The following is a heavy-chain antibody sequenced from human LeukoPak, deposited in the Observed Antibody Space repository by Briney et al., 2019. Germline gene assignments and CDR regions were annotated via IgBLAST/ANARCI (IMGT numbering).Heavy chain of an antibody. D-gene: IGHD3-9*01. CDR1: GFPFSSYA. V-gene: IGHV3-23*01. J-gene: IGHJ4*02. Sequence: GGSLRLSCAASGFPFSSYAMGWVRQSPGKGLEWVSAISGGNGNTYYAYYADSVRGRFTISRDSSKNTLYLQMNSLRAEDTAVYYCAKFCDILTGYFDYWGQGTLVTVSS. CDR2: ISGGNGNTYYA. CDR3: AKFCDILTGYFDY.